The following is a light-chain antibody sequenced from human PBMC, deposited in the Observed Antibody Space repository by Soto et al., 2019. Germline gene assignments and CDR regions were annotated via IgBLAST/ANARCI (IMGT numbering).Light chain of an antibody. CDR1: QSVYNNY. CDR3: QRYGTSFS. Sequence: EIVLTQSPGTLSLSPGDRATLSCRASQSVYNNYLAWYQQKPGQAPRLLIYDASARFTGIPDRFSGSGSGKEFTVTISRLEPEDFAVYYCQRYGTSFSFGGGTKVEIK. CDR2: DAS. V-gene: IGKV3-20*01. J-gene: IGKJ4*01.